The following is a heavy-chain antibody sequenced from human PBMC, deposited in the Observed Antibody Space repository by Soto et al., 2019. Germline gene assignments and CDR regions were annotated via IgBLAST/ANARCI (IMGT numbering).Heavy chain of an antibody. D-gene: IGHD2-2*01. J-gene: IGHJ3*02. Sequence: QVQLVQSGAAVKKPGASVKVSCKASGYIFRSHGVSWMRLAPGQGLEWMGWISPHNGNTNYAQNLQGRVTMTTDTSTSTAYMELRSLRSDDTAVCYCARFAYSSTHPLGYAFEIWGQATMVTVSS. V-gene: IGHV1-18*01. CDR1: GYIFRSHG. CDR2: ISPHNGNT. CDR3: ARFAYSSTHPLGYAFEI.